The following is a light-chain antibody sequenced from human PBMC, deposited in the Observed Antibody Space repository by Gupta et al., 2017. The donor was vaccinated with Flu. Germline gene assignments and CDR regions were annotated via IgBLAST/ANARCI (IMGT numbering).Light chain of an antibody. J-gene: IGLJ3*02. CDR3: HSQTTSSTFVV. CDR2: YVS. Sequence: SSTTTCSVVGGYKYVFWYHHRPAQSPILLIYYVSNRHSAVPNRFSGSKSATTASLTISWLQAEDVADYYCHSQTTSSTFVVFGGGTKLTVL. CDR1: CSVVGGYKY. V-gene: IGLV2-14*03.